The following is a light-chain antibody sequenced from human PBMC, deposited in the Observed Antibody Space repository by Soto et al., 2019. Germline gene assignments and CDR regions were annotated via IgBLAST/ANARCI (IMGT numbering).Light chain of an antibody. CDR2: GAS. J-gene: IGKJ5*01. V-gene: IGKV3-15*01. CDR1: QSVSSN. CDR3: QQYNNLPPIT. Sequence: IVLSQSPGTLSLSPGERATLSCRASQSVSSNLAWYQQKPGQAPRLLIYGASTRATGIPARFSGSGSGTEFTLTISSLQSEDFAVYYCQQYNNLPPITFGQGRLLEIK.